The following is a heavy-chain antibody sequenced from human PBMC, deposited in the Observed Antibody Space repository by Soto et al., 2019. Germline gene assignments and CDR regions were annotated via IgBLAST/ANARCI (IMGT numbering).Heavy chain of an antibody. Sequence: SETLSLTCTVSGGSISSYYWSWIRQPPGKGLEWIGYIYYSGSTNYNPSLKSRVTISVDTSKNQFSLKLSSVTAADTAVYYCARQDVLLWFGEYPGWLDPWGQGTLVTVSS. J-gene: IGHJ5*02. CDR3: ARQDVLLWFGEYPGWLDP. CDR1: GGSISSYY. V-gene: IGHV4-59*08. CDR2: IYYSGST. D-gene: IGHD3-10*01.